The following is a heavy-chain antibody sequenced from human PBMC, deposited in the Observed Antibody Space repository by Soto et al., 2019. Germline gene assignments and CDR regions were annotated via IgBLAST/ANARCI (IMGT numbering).Heavy chain of an antibody. CDR2: ISGSGGST. CDR3: AKDFSSSWYTATPAYPAY. D-gene: IGHD6-13*01. J-gene: IGHJ4*02. CDR1: GFTFSSYA. V-gene: IGHV3-23*01. Sequence: EVQLLESGGGLVQPGGSLRLSCAASGFTFSSYAMSWVRQAPGKGLEWVSAISGSGGSTYYADSVKGRFTISRDNSKNTLYLQMNSLRAEDTAVYYCAKDFSSSWYTATPAYPAYWGQGTLVTVSS.